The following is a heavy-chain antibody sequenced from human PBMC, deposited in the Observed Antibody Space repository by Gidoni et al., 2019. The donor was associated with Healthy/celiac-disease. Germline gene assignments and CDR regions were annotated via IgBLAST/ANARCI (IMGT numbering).Heavy chain of an antibody. CDR3: ARRRIADNWFDP. D-gene: IGHD6-13*01. J-gene: IGHJ5*02. CDR2: ISSSSSYI. CDR1: GFTFSSYS. Sequence: EVQLVESGGGLVKPGGSLRLSCAASGFTFSSYSMNWVRQAPGKGLEWVSSISSSSSYIYYADSVKGRFTISRDNAKNSLYLQMNSLRAEDTAVYYCARRRIADNWFDPWGQGTLVTVSS. V-gene: IGHV3-21*01.